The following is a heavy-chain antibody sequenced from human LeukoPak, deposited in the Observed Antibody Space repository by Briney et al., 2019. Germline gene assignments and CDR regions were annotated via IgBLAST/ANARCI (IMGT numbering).Heavy chain of an antibody. V-gene: IGHV3-21*01. CDR3: ARVGAKGGWYFDL. Sequence: GRSPRLSCAASGLTFSGYAMHWVRQAPGKGLEWVSSISSGGSYMYYADSLKGRFTISRDNAKNSLYLQMNSLRAEDTAVYYCARVGAKGGWYFDLWGRGTLVTVSS. CDR1: GLTFSGYA. J-gene: IGHJ2*01. D-gene: IGHD3-10*01. CDR2: ISSGGSYM.